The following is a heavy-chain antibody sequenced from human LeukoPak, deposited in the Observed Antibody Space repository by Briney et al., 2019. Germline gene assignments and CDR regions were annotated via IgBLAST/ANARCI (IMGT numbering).Heavy chain of an antibody. Sequence: ASVKVSCKASGYTFTSYGINWVRQATGQGLEWMGWMNPNSGNTAYAQKFQGRVTISRNTSISTVYMEVSSLRSEDTAVYYCAREDYYDSGSNDYWGQGTLVTVSS. D-gene: IGHD3-22*01. V-gene: IGHV1-8*01. CDR1: GYTFTSYG. CDR2: MNPNSGNT. CDR3: AREDYYDSGSNDY. J-gene: IGHJ4*02.